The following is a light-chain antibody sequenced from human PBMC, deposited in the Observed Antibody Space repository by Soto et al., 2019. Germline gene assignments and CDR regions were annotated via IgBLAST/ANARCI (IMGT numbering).Light chain of an antibody. V-gene: IGKV1-5*01. Sequence: DIQMTQSPSTLSASVGDRVTITCRASQSISSWLAWYQQKPGKAPKLLIHEASRLETGVPSRFSGSESGTEFTLTISGLHAEDSATYYCQQYTNFPPTFGGGTKWIS. CDR2: EAS. J-gene: IGKJ4*01. CDR3: QQYTNFPPT. CDR1: QSISSW.